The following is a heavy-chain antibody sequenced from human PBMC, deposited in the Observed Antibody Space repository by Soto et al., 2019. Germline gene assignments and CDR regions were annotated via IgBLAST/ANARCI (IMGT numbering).Heavy chain of an antibody. V-gene: IGHV3-30*18. D-gene: IGHD1-26*01. CDR1: GITLSSYG. CDR3: AKDRGWDHPYGMHV. J-gene: IGHJ6*02. CDR2: ILYDGSNK. Sequence: GGSLRLSCVASGITLSSYGMTCVRQAPCKGLDWLALILYDGSNKYYADSVKGRFTISRDNSKDALYLQMSSLRAEDTAVYYCAKDRGWDHPYGMHVAGQGT.